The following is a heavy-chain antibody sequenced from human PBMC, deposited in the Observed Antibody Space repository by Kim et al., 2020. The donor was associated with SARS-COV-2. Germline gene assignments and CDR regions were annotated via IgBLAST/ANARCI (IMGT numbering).Heavy chain of an antibody. CDR1: GYTFTSYG. CDR2: ISAYNGNT. V-gene: IGHV1-18*01. J-gene: IGHJ6*02. D-gene: IGHD3-22*01. CDR3: ARRSGVVVITRFDYYYYGMDV. Sequence: ASVKVSCKASGYTFTSYGISWVRQAPGQGLEWMGWISAYNGNTNYAQKLQGRVTMTTDTSTSTAYMELRSLRSDDTAVYYCARRSGVVVITRFDYYYYGMDVWGQGTTVTVSS.